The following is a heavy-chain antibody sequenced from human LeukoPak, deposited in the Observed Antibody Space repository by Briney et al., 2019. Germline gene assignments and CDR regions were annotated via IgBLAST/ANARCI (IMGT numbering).Heavy chain of an antibody. CDR2: IWYDGSNK. Sequence: GRSLRLSCAASGFTFSSYSMHWVRQAPGKGPEWVAVIWYDGSNKYYADSVKGRFTISRDNSKNTLYLQMNSLRAEDTAVYYCARVRTYYDILTPSLMDVWGQGTTVTVSS. CDR3: ARVRTYYDILTPSLMDV. CDR1: GFTFSSYS. J-gene: IGHJ6*02. D-gene: IGHD3-9*01. V-gene: IGHV3-33*01.